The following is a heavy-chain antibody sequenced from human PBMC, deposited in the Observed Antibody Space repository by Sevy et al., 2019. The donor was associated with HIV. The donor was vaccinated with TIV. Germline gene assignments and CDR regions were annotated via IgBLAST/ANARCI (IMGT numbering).Heavy chain of an antibody. CDR3: ARHSPTSSHDY. CDR1: GSISNYY. J-gene: IGHJ4*02. Sequence: SETLSLTCTVSGSISNYYWSWIRQPAGMGLEWIGRIYSSGSTNYNPSLRSRVTMSVDTSKNQFSLKLSSVTAADTAIYYCARHSPTSSHDYWGQGTLVTVSS. CDR2: IYSSGST. D-gene: IGHD2-15*01. V-gene: IGHV4-4*07.